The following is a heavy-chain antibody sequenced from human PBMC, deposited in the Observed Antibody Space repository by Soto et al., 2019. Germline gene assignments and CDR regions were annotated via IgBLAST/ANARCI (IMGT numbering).Heavy chain of an antibody. CDR3: AKDIRRFLRCGMHV. V-gene: IGHV3-9*01. Sequence: SLSCTASGFKFDDYAMHWGRQAPGKGLEWVSGSTWNSNNLDYADSVKGRLPISRDNAKNSLYLQMNSLRAEATALYYCAKDIRRFLRCGMHVWGKGTTVTVFS. CDR2: STWNSNNL. D-gene: IGHD3-3*01. J-gene: IGHJ6*04. CDR1: GFKFDDYA.